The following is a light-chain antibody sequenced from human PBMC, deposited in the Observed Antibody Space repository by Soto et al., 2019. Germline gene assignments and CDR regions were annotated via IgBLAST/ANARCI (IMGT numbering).Light chain of an antibody. CDR3: QQYITLPHT. V-gene: IGKV3-20*01. J-gene: IGKJ2*01. CDR1: QSVTNNF. Sequence: ENVLTQSPGTLSLSPGERATLSCRASQSVTNNFFAWYQQKPGQAPRLLIYGISSRATGIPDRFSGSGSGTDFTLTISRLEPEDFVVYYCQQYITLPHTFGQGTKVEVK. CDR2: GIS.